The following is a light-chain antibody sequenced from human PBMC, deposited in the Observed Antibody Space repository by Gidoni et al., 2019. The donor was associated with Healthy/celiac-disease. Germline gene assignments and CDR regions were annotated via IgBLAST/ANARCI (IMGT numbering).Light chain of an antibody. J-gene: IGKJ2*01. CDR1: QSISSW. V-gene: IGKV1-5*03. Sequence: DIQMTQSPSTLSASVGDRVTSTCRASQSISSWLAWYQQKPGKAPKLLSYKASSLESGVPSRFSGSGSGTEFTLTISNLQPDDFATYYCQQYKSYPYTFGQGTKLEIK. CDR3: QQYKSYPYT. CDR2: KAS.